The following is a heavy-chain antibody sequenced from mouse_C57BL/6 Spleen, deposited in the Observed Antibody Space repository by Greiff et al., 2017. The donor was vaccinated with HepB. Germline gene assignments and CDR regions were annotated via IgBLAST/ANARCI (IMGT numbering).Heavy chain of an antibody. V-gene: IGHV2-5*01. Sequence: QVHVKQSGPGLVQPSPRLSIPCTVSGFSFTSYGVHWVRQSPGKGLEWLGVIWRGGSTDYNAAFMSRLSITKDNSKSQVFFKMNSLQADDTAIYYCDKKTTVGYFDGWGTGTTVIVSS. CDR2: IWRGGST. CDR3: DKKTTVGYFDG. CDR1: GFSFTSYG. J-gene: IGHJ1*03. D-gene: IGHD1-1*01.